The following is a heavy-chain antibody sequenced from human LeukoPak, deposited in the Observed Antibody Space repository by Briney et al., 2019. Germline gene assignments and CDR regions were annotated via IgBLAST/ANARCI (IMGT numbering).Heavy chain of an antibody. CDR1: GFTFSSYA. CDR2: ISSSSSYI. V-gene: IGHV3-21*01. D-gene: IGHD3-22*01. J-gene: IGHJ4*02. Sequence: GGSLRLSCAASGFTFSSYAMSWVRQAPGKGLEWVSSISSSSSYIYYADSVKGRFTISRDNAKNSLYLQMNSLRAEDTAVYYCARDGWYYDSSDKPYYFDYWGQGTLVTVSS. CDR3: ARDGWYYDSSDKPYYFDY.